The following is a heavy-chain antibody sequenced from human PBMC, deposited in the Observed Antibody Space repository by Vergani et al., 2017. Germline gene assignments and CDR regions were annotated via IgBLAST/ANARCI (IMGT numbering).Heavy chain of an antibody. Sequence: QVQLVQSGAEVGKPGASGKISCKASGYTFTAYYIHWVRQAPEQGLEWVGVISPDGFSTFYAQKFQGRVTITMDTSTSTVYVEVTSLRSDDTAVYYCAREPPLTGFFDYWGQGTLVTVSS. CDR1: GYTFTAYY. CDR3: AREPPLTGFFDY. V-gene: IGHV1-46*03. CDR2: ISPDGFST. J-gene: IGHJ4*02. D-gene: IGHD3-9*01.